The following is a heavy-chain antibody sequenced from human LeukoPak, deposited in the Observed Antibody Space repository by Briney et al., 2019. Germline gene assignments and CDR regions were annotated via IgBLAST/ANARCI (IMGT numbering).Heavy chain of an antibody. J-gene: IGHJ4*02. D-gene: IGHD2-2*01. CDR1: GFTFSSYA. CDR3: ARDGEAYCSSTSCPYYLDY. CDR2: ISYDGSNK. V-gene: IGHV3-30*04. Sequence: GGSLRLSCAASGFTFSSYAMRWVRQAPGKGLEWVAVISYDGSNKYYADSVKGRFTISRDNSKNTLYLQMNSLRAEDTAVYYCARDGEAYCSSTSCPYYLDYWGQGTLVTVSS.